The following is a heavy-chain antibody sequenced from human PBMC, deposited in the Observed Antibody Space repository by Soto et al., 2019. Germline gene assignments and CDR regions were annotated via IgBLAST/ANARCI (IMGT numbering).Heavy chain of an antibody. Sequence: SETLSLTCAVYGGSFSGYYRSWIRQPPGKGLEWIGEINHSGSTNYNPSLKSRVTISVDTSKNQFSLKLSSVTAADTAVYYCASRGSSSWYTHYYGMDVWGQGTLVTVSS. CDR3: ASRGSSSWYTHYYGMDV. CDR1: GGSFSGYY. CDR2: INHSGST. V-gene: IGHV4-34*01. J-gene: IGHJ6*02. D-gene: IGHD6-13*01.